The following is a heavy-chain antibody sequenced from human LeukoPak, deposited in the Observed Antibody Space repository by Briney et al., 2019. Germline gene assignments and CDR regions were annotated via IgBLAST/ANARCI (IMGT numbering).Heavy chain of an antibody. CDR1: GFTFSSHG. D-gene: IGHD2-2*01. CDR3: ARAEVPAAIKSGAFDI. Sequence: GGSLRLSCAASGFTFSSHGMHWVRQDPGKGLEWVAVIWNDGGNKYYADSVKGRFTISRDNSKNTLYLQMNSLRAEDTAVDYCARAEVPAAIKSGAFDIWGQGTMVTVSS. CDR2: IWNDGGNK. J-gene: IGHJ3*02. V-gene: IGHV3-33*01.